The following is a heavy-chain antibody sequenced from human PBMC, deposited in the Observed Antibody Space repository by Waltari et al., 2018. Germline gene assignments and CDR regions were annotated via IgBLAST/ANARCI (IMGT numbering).Heavy chain of an antibody. CDR3: ARDWGYYSDTSGYPSNWFGP. J-gene: IGHJ5*02. V-gene: IGHV1-2*06. Sequence: QVQLVQSGAAVKKPGASVKVSCKASGYTFTGYYFHWVRQAPGQGLEWMGRINPNTGDTAYAQELQGRVTMTRDTSISTACMELTSLRSEDTAVYYCARDWGYYSDTSGYPSNWFGPWGQGTLVTVSS. CDR1: GYTFTGYY. CDR2: INPNTGDT. D-gene: IGHD3-22*01.